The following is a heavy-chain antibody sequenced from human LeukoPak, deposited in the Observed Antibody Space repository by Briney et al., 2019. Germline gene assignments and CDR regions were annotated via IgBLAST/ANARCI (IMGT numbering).Heavy chain of an antibody. J-gene: IGHJ4*02. Sequence: SETLSLTCAVYGGSFSGYYWSWIRQPPGKGLEWIGEINHSGSTNYNPSLKSRVTISVDTSKNQFSLKLSSVTAADTAVYYCAMRFGELYPFDYWGQGTLVTVSS. V-gene: IGHV4-34*01. CDR2: INHSGST. D-gene: IGHD3-10*01. CDR3: AMRFGELYPFDY. CDR1: GGSFSGYY.